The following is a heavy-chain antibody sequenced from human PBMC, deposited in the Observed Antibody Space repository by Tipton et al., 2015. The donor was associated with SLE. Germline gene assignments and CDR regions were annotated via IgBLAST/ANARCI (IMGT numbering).Heavy chain of an antibody. CDR2: IYHSGST. Sequence: TLSLTCAVYGGSFSSHYWSWIRQPPGKGLEWIGYIYHSGSTYYNPSLKSRVTISVDRSKNQFSLKLSSVTAADTAVYYCATQGTPYWYYGMDVWGQGNTVTVSS. CDR3: ATQGTPYWYYGMDV. V-gene: IGHV4-30-2*01. CDR1: GGSFSSHY. J-gene: IGHJ6*02. D-gene: IGHD3-10*01.